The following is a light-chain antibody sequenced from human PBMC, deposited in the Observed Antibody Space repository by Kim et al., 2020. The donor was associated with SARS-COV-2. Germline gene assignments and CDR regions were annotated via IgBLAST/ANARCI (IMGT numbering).Light chain of an antibody. J-gene: IGKJ4*01. CDR1: QSVSSN. CDR2: GAS. CDR3: QQYSHWPLT. Sequence: EIVMTQSPATFSVSPGERATLSCRASQSVSSNLAWYQQKPGQAPRLLIYGASTRATGIPGRFSGSGSGTEFTLTISSLQSEDFAVYYCQQYSHWPLTFGGGTKVDIK. V-gene: IGKV3-15*01.